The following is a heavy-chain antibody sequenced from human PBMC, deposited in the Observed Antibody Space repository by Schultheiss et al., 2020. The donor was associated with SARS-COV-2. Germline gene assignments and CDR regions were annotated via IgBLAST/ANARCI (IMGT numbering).Heavy chain of an antibody. D-gene: IGHD3-16*02. Sequence: GESLKISCAASGFSFNSYSMNWVRQAPGKGLEWVSYIGSSSSTIYYADSVKGRFTISRDNAKNSLYLQMNSLRAEDTAVYYCARFGQELSLPVYGMDVWGQGTTVTVSS. CDR3: ARFGQELSLPVYGMDV. CDR1: GFSFNSYS. V-gene: IGHV3-48*01. J-gene: IGHJ6*02. CDR2: IGSSSSTI.